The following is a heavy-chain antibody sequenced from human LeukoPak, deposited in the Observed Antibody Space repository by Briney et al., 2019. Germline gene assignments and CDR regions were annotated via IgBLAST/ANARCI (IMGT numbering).Heavy chain of an antibody. V-gene: IGHV1-69*04. CDR2: IIPILGIA. D-gene: IGHD6-13*01. CDR3: ARGSSSWSELDY. J-gene: IGHJ4*02. CDR1: GGTFSSYA. Sequence: SVKVSCKASGGTFSSYAISWVRQAPGQGLEWMGRIIPILGIANYAQKFQGRVTITADKSTSTAYMELSSLRFEDTAVYYCARGSSSWSELDYWGQGTLVTVSS.